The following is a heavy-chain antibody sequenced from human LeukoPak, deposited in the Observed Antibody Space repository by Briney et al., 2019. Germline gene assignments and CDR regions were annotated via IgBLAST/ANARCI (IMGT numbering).Heavy chain of an antibody. CDR2: IKQDGSEI. V-gene: IGHV3-7*01. Sequence: GGSLRLPCAASGFTQSSYWMIWLRQAPGKGLEGVANIKQDGSEIYYVDSVKGRFTISRDNAKNSLYLQMNSLRAEDTAVYYCASYGDYYDSSGYSPHNGRGTFDYWGQGTLVTVSS. J-gene: IGHJ4*02. D-gene: IGHD3-22*01. CDR1: GFTQSSYW. CDR3: ASYGDYYDSSGYSPHNGRGTFDY.